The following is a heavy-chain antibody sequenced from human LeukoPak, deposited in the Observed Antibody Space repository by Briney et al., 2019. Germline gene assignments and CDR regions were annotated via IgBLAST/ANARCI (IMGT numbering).Heavy chain of an antibody. D-gene: IGHD6-6*01. V-gene: IGHV4-30-4*08. CDR2: IYNSGST. Sequence: PSETLSLTCTVSGASINSGDYYWTCIRQPPGKGLEWIGYIYNSGSTYYNPSLRSRVAISIDTSKNRFSLRLDSVTAADTAVYFCATTARHCSEYWGQGTLVTVSS. J-gene: IGHJ4*02. CDR1: GASINSGDYY. CDR3: ATTARHCSEY.